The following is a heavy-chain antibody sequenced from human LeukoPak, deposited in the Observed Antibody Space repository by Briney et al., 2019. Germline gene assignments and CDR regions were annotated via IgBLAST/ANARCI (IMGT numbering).Heavy chain of an antibody. D-gene: IGHD3-3*01. Sequence: SETLSPTCTVSGYSISSGYYWGWIRQPPGKGLEWIGSIYHSGSTYYNPSLKSRVTISVDTTKNQFSLKLSSVTAADTAVYYCARGRILEWLLFEPIDYWGQGTLVTVSS. J-gene: IGHJ4*02. V-gene: IGHV4-38-2*02. CDR1: GYSISSGYY. CDR2: IYHSGST. CDR3: ARGRILEWLLFEPIDY.